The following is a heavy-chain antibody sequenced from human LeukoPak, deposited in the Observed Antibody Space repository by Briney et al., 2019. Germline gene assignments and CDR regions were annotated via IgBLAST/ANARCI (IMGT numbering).Heavy chain of an antibody. J-gene: IGHJ3*02. D-gene: IGHD3-22*01. CDR3: ARDSSGYYYPDAFDI. CDR1: GFTFSSYW. CDR2: IKQDGSKK. V-gene: IGHV3-7*04. Sequence: GGSLRVSCAASGFTFSSYWMSWVRQAQGKGLEWVANIKQDGSKKYYVGSVKGRFTISRDNAKNSLYLQMNSLRAEDTAVYYCARDSSGYYYPDAFDIWGQGTMVTVSS.